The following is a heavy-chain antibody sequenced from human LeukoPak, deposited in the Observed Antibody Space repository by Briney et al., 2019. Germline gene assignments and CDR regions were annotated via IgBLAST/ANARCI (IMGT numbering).Heavy chain of an antibody. CDR1: GGSFSGYY. CDR2: INHSGST. V-gene: IGHV4-34*01. D-gene: IGHD6-6*01. Sequence: SETLSLTCAVYGGSFSGYYRSWIRQPPGKGLEWIGEINHSGSTNYNPSLKSRVTISVDTSKNQFSLKLSSVTAADTAVYYCARAPNFIAALRFDYWGQGTLVTVSS. J-gene: IGHJ4*02. CDR3: ARAPNFIAALRFDY.